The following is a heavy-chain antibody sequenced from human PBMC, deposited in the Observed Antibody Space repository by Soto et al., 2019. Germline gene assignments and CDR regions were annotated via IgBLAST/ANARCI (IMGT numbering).Heavy chain of an antibody. CDR1: GFTFSSYG. CDR2: ISGSGGST. D-gene: IGHD6-19*01. CDR3: AKFSGYSSGWYVF. V-gene: IGHV3-23*01. Sequence: EVQLLESGGGLVQPGGSLRLSCAASGFTFSSYGMSWVRQAPGKGLEWVSTISGSGGSTYYADSVKGRFTISRDNSKNPLYLQMNSLRAEDAAVYYCAKFSGYSSGWYVFWGQGTLVTVSS. J-gene: IGHJ5*01.